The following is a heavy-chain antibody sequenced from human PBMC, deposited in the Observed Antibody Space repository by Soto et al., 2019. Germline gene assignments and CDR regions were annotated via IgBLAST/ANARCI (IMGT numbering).Heavy chain of an antibody. CDR2: IHYSGST. J-gene: IGHJ4*02. V-gene: IGHV4-39*01. Sequence: QLQLQESGPGLVKPSETLSLTCTVYGDSVTISDYYWGWIRQPPGKGLEWIGSIHYSGSTYYNPSLKSRVTISGDTSKKQFSLKLTSVTAADAAVYYCAAHDSGGYYAEYWGQGTLVTVSA. CDR1: GDSVTISDYY. CDR3: AAHDSGGYYAEY. D-gene: IGHD3-22*01.